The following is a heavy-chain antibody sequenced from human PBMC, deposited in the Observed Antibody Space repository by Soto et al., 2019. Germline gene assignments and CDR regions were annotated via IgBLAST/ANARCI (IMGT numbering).Heavy chain of an antibody. D-gene: IGHD3-22*01. CDR1: GDTLSTYY. Sequence: ASVKVSCKASGDTLSTYYMHWARQAPGQGLEWMGIINPSGGSTSYAQKFQGRVTMTRDTSTSTVYMELSSLRSEDTAVYYCARDRVDYYDSSGYYFDYWGQGTLVTVSS. V-gene: IGHV1-46*01. CDR2: INPSGGST. J-gene: IGHJ4*02. CDR3: ARDRVDYYDSSGYYFDY.